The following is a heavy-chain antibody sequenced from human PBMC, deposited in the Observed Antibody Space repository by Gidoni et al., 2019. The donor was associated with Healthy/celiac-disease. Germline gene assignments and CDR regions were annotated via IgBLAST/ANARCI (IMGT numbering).Heavy chain of an antibody. CDR2: IIPIFGTA. CDR1: GGTFTSYA. D-gene: IGHD3-10*01. CDR3: ARCGYYGSGSYRNFDY. V-gene: IGHV1-69*01. Sequence: QVQLVQSGAEVKKPGSSVKVSCKASGGTFTSYAISWVRQAPGQGLEWMGGIIPIFGTANYAQKFQGRVTITADESTSTAYMELSSLRSEDTAVYYCARCGYYGSGSYRNFDYWGQGTLVTVSS. J-gene: IGHJ4*02.